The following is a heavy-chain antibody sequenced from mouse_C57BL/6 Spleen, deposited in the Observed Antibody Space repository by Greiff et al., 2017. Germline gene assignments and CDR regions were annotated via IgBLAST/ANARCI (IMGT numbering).Heavy chain of an antibody. Sequence: EVQLMESGGGLVKPGGSLKLSCAASGFTFSSYALSWVRQTPDKRLEWVATISGGGSYTYYPDNVKGRFTISRDNAKNNLYLQMSHLKSEDTAMYYCARDPGNWYFDVWGTGTTVTVSS. CDR1: GFTFSSYA. CDR2: ISGGGSYT. V-gene: IGHV5-4*01. CDR3: ARDPGNWYFDV. J-gene: IGHJ1*03.